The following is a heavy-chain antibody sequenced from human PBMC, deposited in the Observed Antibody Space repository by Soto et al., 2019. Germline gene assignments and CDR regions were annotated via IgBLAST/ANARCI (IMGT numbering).Heavy chain of an antibody. CDR1: GGSISSGGYY. V-gene: IGHV4-31*03. D-gene: IGHD2-2*01. CDR2: IYYSGST. Sequence: PSETLSLTCTVSGGSISSGGYYWSWIRQHPGKGLEWIGYIYYSGSTYYNPSLKGRVTISVDTSKNQFSLKLSSVTAADTAVYYCARDSSRDNWFDPWGQGTLVTVSS. CDR3: ARDSSRDNWFDP. J-gene: IGHJ5*02.